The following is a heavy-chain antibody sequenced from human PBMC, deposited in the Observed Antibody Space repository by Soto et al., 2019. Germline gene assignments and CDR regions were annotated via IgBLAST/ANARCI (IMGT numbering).Heavy chain of an antibody. CDR1: GGSISSGGYY. D-gene: IGHD3-10*01. CDR3: ARDRITMVRGSTLHYYYGMDV. CDR2: IYYSGST. V-gene: IGHV4-31*03. Sequence: QVQLQESGPGLVKPSQTLSLTCTVSGGSISSGGYYWSWIRQHPGKGLEWIGYIYYSGSTYYNPSLKSRVTISVDTSKNQFSLKLSSVTAADTAVYYCARDRITMVRGSTLHYYYGMDVWGQGTTVTVSS. J-gene: IGHJ6*02.